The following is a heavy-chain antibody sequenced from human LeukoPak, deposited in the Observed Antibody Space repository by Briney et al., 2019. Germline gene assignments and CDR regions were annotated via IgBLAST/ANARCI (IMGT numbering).Heavy chain of an antibody. CDR1: GFIFSDYN. V-gene: IGHV3-43*01. CDR3: AKDVSGSIDS. J-gene: IGHJ4*02. D-gene: IGHD5/OR15-5a*01. Sequence: GGSLRPSCAASGFIFSDYNMHWVRQVPGKGLAWVSTISGDGGRTSYADSVKGRVTIARDNSKNSLYLQMNSLRTEDTAFYYCAKDVSGSIDSWGQGTLVTVSS. CDR2: ISGDGGRT.